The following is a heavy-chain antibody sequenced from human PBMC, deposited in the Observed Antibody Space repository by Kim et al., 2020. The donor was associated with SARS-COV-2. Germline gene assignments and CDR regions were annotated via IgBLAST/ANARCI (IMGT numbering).Heavy chain of an antibody. CDR3: ARTRAYYGSNWFDP. J-gene: IGHJ5*02. V-gene: IGHV1-8*01. Sequence: AQKFQGRVTMTRNTSISTAYMELSSLRSEDTAVYYCARTRAYYGSNWFDPWGQGTLVTVSS. D-gene: IGHD3-10*01.